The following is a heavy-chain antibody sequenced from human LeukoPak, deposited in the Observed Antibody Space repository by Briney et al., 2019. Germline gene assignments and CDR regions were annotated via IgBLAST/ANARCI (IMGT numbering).Heavy chain of an antibody. Sequence: GASVKVSCKASGSTFTSYGISWVRQAPGQGLEWMGWISAYNGNTKYVQKLQGRVTMTTDSSTSTAYMELRSLTSDDTAVYYCARWYCGGGSCYSYYYGMDVWGQGTTVTVSS. V-gene: IGHV1-18*01. CDR2: ISAYNGNT. J-gene: IGHJ6*02. CDR1: GSTFTSYG. CDR3: ARWYCGGGSCYSYYYGMDV. D-gene: IGHD2-15*01.